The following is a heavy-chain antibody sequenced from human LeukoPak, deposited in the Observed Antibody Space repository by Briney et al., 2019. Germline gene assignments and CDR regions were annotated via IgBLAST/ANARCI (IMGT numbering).Heavy chain of an antibody. Sequence: GGSLRLSCGASGFSFNTYDMQWVRQAPGKGLEWVAVIWCDGNNKYYADSVVGRFTICRDNSKKTLTLQRDSLRGEDTAVYYCAREKRSENGGSMAAFDLWGQGTLVTVSS. CDR1: GFSFNTYD. CDR3: AREKRSENGGSMAAFDL. CDR2: IWCDGNNK. J-gene: IGHJ3*01. V-gene: IGHV3-33*01. D-gene: IGHD3-16*01.